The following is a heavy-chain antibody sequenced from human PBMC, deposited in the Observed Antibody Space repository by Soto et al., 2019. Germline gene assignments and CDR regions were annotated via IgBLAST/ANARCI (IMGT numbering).Heavy chain of an antibody. Sequence: SETLSLTCAVSGGSITGSDYYWDWIRRPPGEGLQWIGTIHYDGSTFYNPSLKSRLTMSVDTSKNQFSLKLTSVTAADTAVYYCAKRIRHYDFLGFWGRGTLVTVSS. CDR2: IHYDGST. CDR1: GGSITGSDYY. CDR3: AKRIRHYDFLGF. J-gene: IGHJ4*02. V-gene: IGHV4-39*01. D-gene: IGHD3-3*01.